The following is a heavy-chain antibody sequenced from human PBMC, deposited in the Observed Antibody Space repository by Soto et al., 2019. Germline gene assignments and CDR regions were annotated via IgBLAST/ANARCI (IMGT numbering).Heavy chain of an antibody. CDR2: LSDSGGHT. CDR1: GFTFSSYA. V-gene: IGHV3-23*01. Sequence: EVQLLESGGGLVQPGGSLRLSCAGSGFTFSSYAMTWVRQAPGKGLEWVSTLSDSGGHTYYADSVKGRFTISRDNSKNTLYLQMNSLRAEDTAVYYCARAGPVSGNHAFDIWGQGTLVTVSS. D-gene: IGHD6-19*01. CDR3: ARAGPVSGNHAFDI. J-gene: IGHJ3*02.